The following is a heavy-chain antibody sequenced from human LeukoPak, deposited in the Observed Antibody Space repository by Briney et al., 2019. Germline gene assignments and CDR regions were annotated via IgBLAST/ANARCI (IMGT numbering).Heavy chain of an antibody. V-gene: IGHV4-34*01. J-gene: IGHJ6*03. CDR3: ARGPPYGPYYYYYHMDV. CDR2: INHSGST. D-gene: IGHD3-10*01. CDR1: GFTFNNAW. Sequence: GSLRLSCAASGFTFNNAWMNWVRQPPGKGLEWIGEINHSGSTNYNPSLKSRVTISGDTTMNQLSLKMRSVTAADTAVYYCARGPPYGPYYYYYHMDVWGKGTTVTVSS.